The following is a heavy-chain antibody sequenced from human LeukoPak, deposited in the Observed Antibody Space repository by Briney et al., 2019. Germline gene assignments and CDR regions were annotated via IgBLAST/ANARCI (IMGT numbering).Heavy chain of an antibody. D-gene: IGHD3-10*01. V-gene: IGHV3-23*01. CDR3: AKDWATMVRGADY. CDR1: XFTFNNYS. J-gene: IGHJ4*02. CDR2: VGGSGGST. Sequence: QPGGSLRLSCAASXFTFNNYSMSWVRQAPGKGLAWASAVGGSGGSTYYPDSVKGRFTISRHNYKNTPYLQMDSLGAEDTAVYYCAKDWATMVRGADYWGQGTLVTVSS.